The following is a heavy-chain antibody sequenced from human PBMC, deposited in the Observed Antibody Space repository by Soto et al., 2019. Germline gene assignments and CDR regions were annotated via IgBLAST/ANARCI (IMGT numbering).Heavy chain of an antibody. J-gene: IGHJ5*02. Sequence: GGSLRLSCTASGFTFGDYAMSWFRQAPGKGLEWVGFIRSKAYGGTTEYAASVKGRFTISRDDSKSIAYLQMNSLKTEDTAVYYCTSEWSTVTTWTWGQGTLVTVSS. V-gene: IGHV3-49*03. CDR2: IRSKAYGGTT. D-gene: IGHD4-17*01. CDR3: TSEWSTVTTWT. CDR1: GFTFGDYA.